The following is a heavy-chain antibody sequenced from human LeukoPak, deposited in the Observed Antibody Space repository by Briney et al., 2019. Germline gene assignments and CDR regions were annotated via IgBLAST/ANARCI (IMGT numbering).Heavy chain of an antibody. CDR2: IYYSGST. CDR3: ARDWLDCSGGSCYNWFDP. CDR1: GGSISSGDYY. J-gene: IGHJ5*02. D-gene: IGHD2-15*01. V-gene: IGHV4-30-4*01. Sequence: SETLSLTCTVSGGSISSGDYYWSWIRQPPGKGLEWIGYIYYSGSTYYNPSLKSRVTISVDTSKNQFSLKLSSVTAADTAVYYCARDWLDCSGGSCYNWFDPWGQGTLVTVSS.